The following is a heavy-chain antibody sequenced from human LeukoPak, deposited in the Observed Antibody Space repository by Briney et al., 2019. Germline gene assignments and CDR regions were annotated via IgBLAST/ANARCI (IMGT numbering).Heavy chain of an antibody. J-gene: IGHJ6*02. D-gene: IGHD3-22*01. Sequence: GESLKISCEGSGYSFTKYWIGWVRQMPGKGLEWMGVIHPGDSDTRYSPSFQGQVTFSADKSISTAYLQWSSLKASDTAMYYCARHLDFYDSSDYYSLPVDVWGHGTTVTVSS. V-gene: IGHV5-51*01. CDR1: GYSFTKYW. CDR3: ARHLDFYDSSDYYSLPVDV. CDR2: IHPGDSDT.